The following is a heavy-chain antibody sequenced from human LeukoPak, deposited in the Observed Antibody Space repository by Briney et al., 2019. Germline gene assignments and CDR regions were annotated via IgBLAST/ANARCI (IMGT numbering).Heavy chain of an antibody. CDR1: GGSISSSNW. J-gene: IGHJ4*02. V-gene: IGHV4-4*02. CDR2: IYHSGST. D-gene: IGHD6-13*01. CDR3: PRQIAAAEFDY. Sequence: PSGTLSLTCAVSGGSISSSNWWSWVRQPPGKGLEWIGEIYHSGSTNYNPSLKSRVTISLDTSKNQFSLKLSSVTAADTAVYYCPRQIAAAEFDYWGQGTLVTVSS.